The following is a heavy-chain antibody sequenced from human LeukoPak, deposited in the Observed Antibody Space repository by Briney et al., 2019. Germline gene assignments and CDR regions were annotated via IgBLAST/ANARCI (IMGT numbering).Heavy chain of an antibody. J-gene: IGHJ4*02. CDR3: TRENGAFPPFGY. V-gene: IGHV4-4*02. Sequence: PSGTLSLTCGVSGGSITSTNWWTWVRPPPRQGLEWIGETHLSGRTNYNPSLNSRVTLAVDTSKNHLSLTLTSLTAADTAVYYCTRENGAFPPFGYWGQGTLVTVPS. CDR1: GGSITSTNW. D-gene: IGHD2-8*01. CDR2: THLSGRT.